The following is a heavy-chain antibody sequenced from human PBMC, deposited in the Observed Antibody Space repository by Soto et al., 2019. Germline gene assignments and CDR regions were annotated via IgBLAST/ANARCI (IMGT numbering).Heavy chain of an antibody. CDR3: ARARGAYQPSVDL. D-gene: IGHD2-2*01. CDR1: GGTFSSYT. J-gene: IGHJ5*02. CDR2: IIPILGIP. V-gene: IGHV1-69*02. Sequence: QVQLVQSGAEVKKPGSSVTVSCKASGGTFSSYTISWVRQAPGQGLEWMGRIIPILGIPNYAQKFQGGVTFTADKSTGTAYMELRSLRSEDTAVYYCARARGAYQPSVDLWGQGTLVTVSS.